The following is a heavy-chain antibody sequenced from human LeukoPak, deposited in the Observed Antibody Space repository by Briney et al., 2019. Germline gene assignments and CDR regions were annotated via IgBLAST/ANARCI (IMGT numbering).Heavy chain of an antibody. CDR1: GFIFSAYY. CDR2: ISTSGTTF. CDR3: AREVWGYSYGYRDHMDV. V-gene: IGHV3-11*04. Sequence: GGSLRPSCSASGFIFSAYYMNWVRQAPGKGPEWISFISTSGTTFHYADSVKGRFTISRDNAKNSLYLQMNSLRAEDTAVYYCAREVWGYSYGYRDHMDVWGKGTTVTVSS. D-gene: IGHD5-18*01. J-gene: IGHJ6*03.